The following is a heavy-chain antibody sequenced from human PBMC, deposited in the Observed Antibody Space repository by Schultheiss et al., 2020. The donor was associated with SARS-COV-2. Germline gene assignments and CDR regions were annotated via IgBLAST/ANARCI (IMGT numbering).Heavy chain of an antibody. CDR1: GFTFSSYA. J-gene: IGHJ1*01. D-gene: IGHD6-6*01. CDR3: AKDRKIEGIAARQITPFQH. Sequence: GGSLRLSCAASGFTFSSYAMSWVRQAPGKGLEWVSAISGSGGSTYYADSVKGRFTISRDNSKNTLYLQMNSLRAEDTAVYYCAKDRKIEGIAARQITPFQHWGQGTLVTVSS. V-gene: IGHV3-23*01. CDR2: ISGSGGST.